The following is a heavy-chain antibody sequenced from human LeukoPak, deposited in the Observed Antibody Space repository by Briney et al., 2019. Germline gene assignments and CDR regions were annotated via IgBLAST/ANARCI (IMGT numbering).Heavy chain of an antibody. CDR1: GGSISSGSYY. CDR3: ARDYYDFWRGYYYYYMDV. J-gene: IGHJ6*03. D-gene: IGHD3-3*01. V-gene: IGHV4-61*02. Sequence: SQTLSLTCTVPGGSISSGSYYWSWIRQPAGKGLEWIGRIYTSGSINYNPSLKSRVTISVDTSKNQFSLKLSSVTAADTAVYYCARDYYDFWRGYYYYYMDVWGKGTTVIVSS. CDR2: IYTSGSI.